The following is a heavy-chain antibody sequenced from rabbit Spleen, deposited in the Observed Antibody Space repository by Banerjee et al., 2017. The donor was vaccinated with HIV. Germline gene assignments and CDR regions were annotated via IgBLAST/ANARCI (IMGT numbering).Heavy chain of an antibody. D-gene: IGHD6-1*01. J-gene: IGHJ6*01. V-gene: IGHV1S40*01. CDR3: ARAGYAGYGYANFRDYYGMDL. Sequence: QSLGESGGDLVKPGASLTLTCKASGFSFSNKAVMCWVRQAPGKGLEWIACINAVTGKAVYANWAKGRFTFSKTSSTTVTLQVNSLTAADTATYFCARAGYAGYGYANFRDYYGMDLWGPGTLVTVS. CDR1: GFSFSNKAV. CDR2: INAVTGKA.